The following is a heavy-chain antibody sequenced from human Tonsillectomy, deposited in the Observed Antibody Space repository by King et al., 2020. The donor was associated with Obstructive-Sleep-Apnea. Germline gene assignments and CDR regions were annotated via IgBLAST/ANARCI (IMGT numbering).Heavy chain of an antibody. CDR2: INAGNGNT. J-gene: IGHJ3*02. Sequence: VQLVPSGAEVKKPGASVKVSCKASGYIFSTYAMHWVRQAPGQRLEWMGWINAGNGNTKYSQNFQGRVTITRDTSASTAYMELSSLRSEDTAVYYCARDRSYYYDSSRFYDAFDIWGQGTMVTVSS. V-gene: IGHV1-3*01. D-gene: IGHD3-22*01. CDR1: GYIFSTYA. CDR3: ARDRSYYYDSSRFYDAFDI.